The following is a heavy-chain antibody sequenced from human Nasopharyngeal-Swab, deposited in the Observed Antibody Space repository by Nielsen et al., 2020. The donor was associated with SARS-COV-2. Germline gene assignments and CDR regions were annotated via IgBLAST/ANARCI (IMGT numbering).Heavy chain of an antibody. V-gene: IGHV3-64D*06. CDR3: ARDYYGSGSYLYYYYGMDV. J-gene: IGHJ6*02. Sequence: GESLKISCSASGFTFSSYAMHWVRQAPGKGLEYVSAISSNGGSTYYADSVKGRFTISRDNSKNTLYLQMSSLRAEDTAVYYCARDYYGSGSYLYYYYGMDVWGQGTTVTVSS. CDR1: GFTFSSYA. D-gene: IGHD3-10*01. CDR2: ISSNGGST.